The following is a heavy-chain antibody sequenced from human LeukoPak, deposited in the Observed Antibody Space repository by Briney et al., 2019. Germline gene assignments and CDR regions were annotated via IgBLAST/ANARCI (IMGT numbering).Heavy chain of an antibody. V-gene: IGHV1-3*01. J-gene: IGHJ4*02. CDR3: ARKGSSVAGLDY. D-gene: IGHD6-19*01. CDR1: GYTFTSYA. Sequence: ASVKDSCMPSGYTFTSYATHWVRPALGQRLGRVGWINAGNGNTKYSQKFQGRVTITRDTSASTAYMELSSLRSEDTAVYYCARKGSSVAGLDYWGQGTLVTVSS. CDR2: INAGNGNT.